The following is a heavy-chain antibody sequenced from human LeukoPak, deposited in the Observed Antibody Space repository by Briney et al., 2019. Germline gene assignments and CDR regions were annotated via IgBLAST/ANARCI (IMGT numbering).Heavy chain of an antibody. J-gene: IGHJ4*02. V-gene: IGHV1-24*01. D-gene: IGHD3-22*01. Sequence: ASVKVSCKVYGYTLTELSMHWVRQAPGKGLEWMGGFDPEDGETIYAQKFQGRVTMTEDTSTDTAYMELSSLRSEDTAVYYCATDHDSSGYYLFDYRGQGTLVTVSS. CDR1: GYTLTELS. CDR2: FDPEDGET. CDR3: ATDHDSSGYYLFDY.